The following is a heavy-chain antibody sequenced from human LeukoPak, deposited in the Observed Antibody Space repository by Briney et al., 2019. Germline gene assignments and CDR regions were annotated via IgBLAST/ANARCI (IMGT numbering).Heavy chain of an antibody. V-gene: IGHV3-49*03. J-gene: IGHJ6*04. Sequence: GGSLRLSCTASGFNFGDYSLSWFRQAPGVGLEWVAFIRREGYGGTTEYATSVKGRFTISRDDSKSIAYLQMNSLKTEDTGVYYCTRDHDFWRGPLDVWGKGTTVTVSS. CDR2: IRREGYGGTT. CDR3: TRDHDFWRGPLDV. D-gene: IGHD3-3*01. CDR1: GFNFGDYS.